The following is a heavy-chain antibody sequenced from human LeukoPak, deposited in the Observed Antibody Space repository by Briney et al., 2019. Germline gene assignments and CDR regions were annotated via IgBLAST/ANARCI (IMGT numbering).Heavy chain of an antibody. Sequence: GGSLRLSCAGSGFTLSSYWMHWVRQAPGKGLVWVSRFYSDGSRTNYADSVKGRFTISGDNAKNTQYLQMNSLRAEDTAVSYCARSGRGGAFDIWGQGKMVTVSS. V-gene: IGHV3-74*01. CDR2: FYSDGSRT. CDR3: ARSGRGGAFDI. J-gene: IGHJ3*02. D-gene: IGHD1-26*01. CDR1: GFTLSSYW.